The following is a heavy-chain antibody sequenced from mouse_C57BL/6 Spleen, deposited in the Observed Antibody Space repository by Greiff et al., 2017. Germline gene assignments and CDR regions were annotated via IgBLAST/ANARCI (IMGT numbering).Heavy chain of an antibody. V-gene: IGHV1-64*01. CDR1: GYTFTSYW. J-gene: IGHJ2*01. Sequence: QVQLQQPGAELVKPGASVKLSCKASGYTFTSYWMHWVKQRPGQGLEWIGMINPNSGSTNYNEKFKSKATLTVDKSSSTAYMQLSSLTSEDSAVXYCARSLSGYFDYWGQGTTLTVSS. CDR3: ARSLSGYFDY. CDR2: INPNSGST. D-gene: IGHD6-5*01.